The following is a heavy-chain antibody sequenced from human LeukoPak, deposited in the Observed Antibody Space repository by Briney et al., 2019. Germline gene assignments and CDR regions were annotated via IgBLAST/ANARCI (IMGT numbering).Heavy chain of an antibody. CDR3: ARDAGGGYDRIANFYGMDV. D-gene: IGHD3-22*01. CDR1: GFTVSSNY. V-gene: IGHV3-66*01. Sequence: PGGSLRLSCAASGFTVSSNYMSWVRQAPGKGLEWVSVIYSGGSTYYADSVKGRFTISRDNSKNTLYLQMNSLRAEDTAVYYCARDAGGGYDRIANFYGMDVWGQGTTVTVSS. CDR2: IYSGGST. J-gene: IGHJ6*02.